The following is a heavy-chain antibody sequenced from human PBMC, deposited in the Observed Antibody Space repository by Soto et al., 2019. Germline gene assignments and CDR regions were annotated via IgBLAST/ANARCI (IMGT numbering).Heavy chain of an antibody. D-gene: IGHD3-3*01. J-gene: IGHJ5*02. CDR2: IYYSGST. CDR1: GGSISSSSYY. V-gene: IGHV4-39*01. Sequence: SETLSLTCTVSGGSISSSSYYWGWIRQPPGKGLEWIGSIYYSGSTYYNPSLKSRVTISADTSKNQFSLKLSSVTAADTAVYYCARRPAVLRFLEWLPNWFDPWGQGTLVTVSS. CDR3: ARRPAVLRFLEWLPNWFDP.